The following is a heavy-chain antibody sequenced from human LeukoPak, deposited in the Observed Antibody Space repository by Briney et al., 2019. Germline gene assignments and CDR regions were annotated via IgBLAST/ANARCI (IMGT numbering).Heavy chain of an antibody. V-gene: IGHV1-2*02. CDR3: ARGPTYYDFLVGKKFDY. CDR2: INPNSGGT. CDR1: GYTFTGYY. D-gene: IGHD3-3*01. Sequence: ASVKVYCKASGYTFTGYYMHWGRQAPGQGLEWMGWINPNSGGTNYAQKFQGRVTMTRDTSISTAYMELSRLRSDDTAVYYCARGPTYYDFLVGKKFDYWGQGTLVTVSS. J-gene: IGHJ4*02.